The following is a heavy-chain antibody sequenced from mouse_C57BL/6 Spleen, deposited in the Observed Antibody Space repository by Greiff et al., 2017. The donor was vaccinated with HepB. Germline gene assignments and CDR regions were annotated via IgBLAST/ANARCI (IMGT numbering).Heavy chain of an antibody. J-gene: IGHJ2*01. V-gene: IGHV5-6*01. CDR3: AREIYDYEGYFDY. D-gene: IGHD2-4*01. CDR1: GFTFSSYG. Sequence: EVNVVESGGDLVKPGGSLKLSCAASGFTFSSYGMSWVRQTPDKRLEWVATISSGGSYTYYPDSVKGRFTISRDNAKNTLYLQMSSLKSEDTAMYYCAREIYDYEGYFDYWGQGTTLTVSS. CDR2: ISSGGSYT.